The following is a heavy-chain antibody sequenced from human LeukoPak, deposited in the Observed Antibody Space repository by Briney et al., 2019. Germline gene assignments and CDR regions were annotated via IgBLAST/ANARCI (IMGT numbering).Heavy chain of an antibody. CDR1: GFTFDDYA. J-gene: IGHJ1*01. CDR3: ARETDRWLVTEYFQH. CDR2: ISWNSGSI. D-gene: IGHD6-19*01. Sequence: GGSLRLSCAASGFTFDDYAMLWVRQAPGKGLEWVSGISWNSGSIGYADSVKGRFTISRDNAKNSLYLQMNSLRAEDTAVYYCARETDRWLVTEYFQHWGQGNLVTVSS. V-gene: IGHV3-9*01.